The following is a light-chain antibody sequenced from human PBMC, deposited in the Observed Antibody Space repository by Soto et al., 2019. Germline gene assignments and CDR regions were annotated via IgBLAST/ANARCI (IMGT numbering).Light chain of an antibody. CDR3: HQYGSSPQT. CDR1: QSVSSTH. CDR2: GAS. J-gene: IGKJ1*01. V-gene: IGKV3-20*01. Sequence: EMVFTQSPGTLSFSPGDRATLFCRASQSVSSTHLAWYHQKPGQAPKLLIYGASTRASGIPDRFSGSGSGTDFTLTISRLETEDFAVYYCHQYGSSPQTFGQGTKVDIK.